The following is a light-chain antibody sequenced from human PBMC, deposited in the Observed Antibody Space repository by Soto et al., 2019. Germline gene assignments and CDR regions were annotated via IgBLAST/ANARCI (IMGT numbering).Light chain of an antibody. CDR1: QSVSSY. CDR2: GAS. CDR3: QQYSKCPLT. V-gene: IGKV3-15*01. Sequence: IVLTQSPGTLSLSPGERVTLSCRASQSVSSYLAWYQQKPGQAPRLLIYGASTGATGIPARFSGSGSGTEFILTISSLQSEDFAVYYCQQYSKCPLTFGGGTKVDIK. J-gene: IGKJ4*01.